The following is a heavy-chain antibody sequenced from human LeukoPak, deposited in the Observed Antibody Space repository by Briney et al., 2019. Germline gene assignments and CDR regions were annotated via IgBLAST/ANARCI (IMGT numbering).Heavy chain of an antibody. Sequence: GGSLRLSCAASGFTFSSYWMHWVRQAPGKGLEWVSSVSSSSTYIYYIDSVKGRFTVSRDNAKNSLYLQMNSLRAEDTAVYYCATEGLVRGVIFENWGQGTLVTVSS. CDR3: ATEGLVRGVIFEN. CDR1: GFTFSSYW. CDR2: VSSSSTYI. D-gene: IGHD3-10*01. V-gene: IGHV3-21*01. J-gene: IGHJ4*02.